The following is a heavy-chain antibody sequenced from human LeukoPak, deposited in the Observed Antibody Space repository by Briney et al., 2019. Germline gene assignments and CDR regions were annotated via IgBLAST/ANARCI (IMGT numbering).Heavy chain of an antibody. V-gene: IGHV3-23*01. Sequence: PGGSLRLSCAASGFTFSSYAMSWVRQAPGKGLEWVSAITDDGGDTYYADSVKGRFTISRDNSKNTLYLQMNSLRAEDTAVYYCAKDSAAGFRDYWGQGTLVTVSS. CDR2: ITDDGGDT. CDR1: GFTFSSYA. CDR3: AKDSAAGFRDY. J-gene: IGHJ4*02. D-gene: IGHD6-13*01.